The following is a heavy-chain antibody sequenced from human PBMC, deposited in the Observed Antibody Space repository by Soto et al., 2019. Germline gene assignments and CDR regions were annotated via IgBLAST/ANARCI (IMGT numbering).Heavy chain of an antibody. CDR1: GLTFSNAW. CDR2: IKSNTDGGAL. V-gene: IGHV3-15*01. Sequence: EVQLVESGGDLVKPGGSLRLSCAASGLTFSNAWMTWVRHAPGKGLEWVGRIKSNTDGGALDYAAPLKGRFTISRDDSRSTLYLLLNSLKPEDTAVYYCATRPAPYYADWSLDYWGQGTLGTVSS. CDR3: ATRPAPYYADWSLDY. D-gene: IGHD3-16*01. J-gene: IGHJ4*02.